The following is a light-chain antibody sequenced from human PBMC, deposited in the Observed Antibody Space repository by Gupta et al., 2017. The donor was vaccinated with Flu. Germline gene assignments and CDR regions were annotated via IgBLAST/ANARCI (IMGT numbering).Light chain of an antibody. CDR3: MQGTHWPPT. Sequence: VTLGQAASISCRSSQGLVSSDGNTYLNWFHQRPGQSPRRLIYQVSVRDSGVPDRISGSGSGPDFTLRIRRVEAEDIGVYFCMQGTHWPPTFGQGTKVEIK. CDR1: QGLVSSDGNTY. J-gene: IGKJ1*01. V-gene: IGKV2-30*01. CDR2: QVS.